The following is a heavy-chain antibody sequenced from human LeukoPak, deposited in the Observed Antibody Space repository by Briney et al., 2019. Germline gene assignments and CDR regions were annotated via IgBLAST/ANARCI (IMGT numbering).Heavy chain of an antibody. D-gene: IGHD1-26*01. V-gene: IGHV3-7*01. CDR2: IKKDGSEK. CDR3: ARQETSSYNGAF. J-gene: IGHJ3*01. Sequence: GGSLRLSCAASGLTFNNYWMSWVRQAPGKGLEWVANIKKDGSEKYYVDSVKGRFTISRDNAKNSLYLQMNSLRADDTAVYHCARQETSSYNGAFWGQGTMVTVSS. CDR1: GLTFNNYW.